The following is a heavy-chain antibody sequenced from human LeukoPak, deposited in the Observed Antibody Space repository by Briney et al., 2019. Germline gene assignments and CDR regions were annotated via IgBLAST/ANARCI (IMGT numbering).Heavy chain of an antibody. CDR1: GFTFSSNY. CDR2: IYSGGSA. V-gene: IGHV3-53*01. Sequence: GGSLRLSCAASGFTFSSNYMSWVRQAPGKGLEWVSVIYSGGSAYYADSVKGRFTISRDNSKNTLYLQMNSLRAEDTAVYYCARGGGYDKSFDYWGQGTLVTVSS. CDR3: ARGGGYDKSFDY. D-gene: IGHD5-12*01. J-gene: IGHJ4*02.